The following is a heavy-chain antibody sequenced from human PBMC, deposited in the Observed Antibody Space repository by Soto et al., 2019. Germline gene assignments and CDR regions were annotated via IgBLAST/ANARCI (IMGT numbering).Heavy chain of an antibody. J-gene: IGHJ5*02. V-gene: IGHV6-1*01. Sequence: SQTLSLTCATSGDSVSSNSAAWNWIRQSPSRGLEWLGRTYYRSKWYNDYAVSVKSQITINPDTSKNQFSLQLNSVTPEDTAVYYCARGPRYCSGGSCYSLYWFDPWGQGNLVTVSS. CDR3: ARGPRYCSGGSCYSLYWFDP. CDR1: GDSVSSNSAA. CDR2: TYYRSKWYN. D-gene: IGHD2-15*01.